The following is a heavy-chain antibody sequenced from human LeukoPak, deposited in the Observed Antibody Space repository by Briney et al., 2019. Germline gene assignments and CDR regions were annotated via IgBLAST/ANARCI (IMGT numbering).Heavy chain of an antibody. J-gene: IGHJ3*02. CDR2: IYYSGST. Sequence: SETLSLTCTVSGGSISSYYWSWIRQPPGKGLEWIGYIYYSGSTNYNPSLKSRVTISVDTSKNQFSLKLTSVTAADTAVYYCARARGATIFQSAFDIWGQGTMVTVSS. CDR3: ARARGATIFQSAFDI. V-gene: IGHV4-59*01. D-gene: IGHD5-24*01. CDR1: GGSISSYY.